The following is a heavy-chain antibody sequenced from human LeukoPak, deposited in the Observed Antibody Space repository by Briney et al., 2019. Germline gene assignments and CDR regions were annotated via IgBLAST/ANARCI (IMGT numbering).Heavy chain of an antibody. CDR2: IKQDGSEK. V-gene: IGHV3-7*01. Sequence: PGGSLRLSCAGSEFTFSSYWMSWVRQAPGKGLEWVANIKQDGSEKYYVDSVKGRFTISRDNAKNSLYLQMNSLRAEDTAVYYCARAPSKFMVRETTYYYYYMDVWGKGTTVTVSS. CDR3: ARAPSKFMVRETTYYYYYMDV. D-gene: IGHD3-10*01. CDR1: EFTFSSYW. J-gene: IGHJ6*03.